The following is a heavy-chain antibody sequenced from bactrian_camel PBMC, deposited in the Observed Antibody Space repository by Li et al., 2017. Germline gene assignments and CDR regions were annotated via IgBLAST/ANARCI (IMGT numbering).Heavy chain of an antibody. CDR1: APTYSINC. J-gene: IGHJ4*01. V-gene: IGHV3S53*01. CDR2: YINTRSA. Sequence: HVQLVESGGGSVQVGGSLRLSCVASAPTYSINCMGWFRQAPGKQREEVAVAYINTRSAKNGDSVKGRFTISQDNAKNMVYLQVNSLKAEDTAMYYCAAGWSFGVGTLLRRHVNYWGQGTQVTVSS. D-gene: IGHD3*01. CDR3: AAGWSFGVGTLLRRHVNY.